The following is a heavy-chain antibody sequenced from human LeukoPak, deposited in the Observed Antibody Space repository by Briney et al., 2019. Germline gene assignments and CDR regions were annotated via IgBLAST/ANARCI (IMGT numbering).Heavy chain of an antibody. J-gene: IGHJ6*02. CDR2: IYSGGST. V-gene: IGHV3-53*05. CDR1: GLTVSSNY. CDR3: ARDLRYYYDSSAPEGSYGMDV. Sequence: GGSLRLSCAASGLTVSSNYMNWVRQAPGKGLEWVSVIYSGGSTYYADSVKGRFTISRDNSKNMLYLQMNSLRAEDTAVYYCARDLRYYYDSSAPEGSYGMDVWGQGTTVTVSS. D-gene: IGHD3-22*01.